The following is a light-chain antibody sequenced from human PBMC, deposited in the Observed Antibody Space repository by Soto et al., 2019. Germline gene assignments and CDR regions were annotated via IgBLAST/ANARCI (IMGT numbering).Light chain of an antibody. CDR1: SSDVGAYNL. V-gene: IGLV2-14*03. J-gene: IGLJ3*02. CDR3: SSYTNTSTLV. CDR2: DVS. Sequence: QSALTQPASVSGSPGQSITISCTGTSSDVGAYNLVSWYQQHPGRAPKLFIFDVSDRPSGVSNRFSGSKSGNTASLTISGLQAEDEAFYYCSSYTNTSTLVFCGGTKLTVL.